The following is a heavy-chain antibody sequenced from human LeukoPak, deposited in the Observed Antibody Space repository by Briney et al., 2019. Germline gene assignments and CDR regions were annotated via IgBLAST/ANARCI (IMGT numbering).Heavy chain of an antibody. J-gene: IGHJ3*02. CDR1: GGAISSYY. CDR2: IDYTGST. D-gene: IGHD3-10*01. V-gene: IGHV4-59*01. Sequence: SETLSLTCTVSGGAISSYYCSCIRQPPRKGLGCSGDIDYTGSTNDNPSLRSPVTISVDTSKNQLSLQVSSVTDAETAVYYCARGGVGYMWFGELWAFDIWGQGTMVSVSS. CDR3: ARGGVGYMWFGELWAFDI.